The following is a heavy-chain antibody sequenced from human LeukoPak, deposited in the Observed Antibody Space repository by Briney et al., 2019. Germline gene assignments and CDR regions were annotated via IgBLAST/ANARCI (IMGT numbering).Heavy chain of an antibody. Sequence: ASVKVSCKASGYTSTSYDINWVRQATGQGLEWMGWMNPNSGNTGYAQKFQGRVTMTRNTSISTAYMELSSLRSEDTAVYYCALRSRGYSGYDAFDYWGQGTLVTVSS. CDR3: ALRSRGYSGYDAFDY. D-gene: IGHD5-12*01. J-gene: IGHJ4*02. CDR2: MNPNSGNT. CDR1: GYTSTSYD. V-gene: IGHV1-8*01.